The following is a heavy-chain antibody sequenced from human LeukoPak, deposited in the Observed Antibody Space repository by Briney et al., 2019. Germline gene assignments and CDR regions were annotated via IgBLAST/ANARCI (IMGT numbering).Heavy chain of an antibody. CDR2: IYTTGST. J-gene: IGHJ5*02. V-gene: IGHV4-61*02. CDR3: ARGDSQSWYDWFDP. D-gene: IGHD6-13*01. Sequence: SQTLSLTCTVSGASINSDNYWSWIRQPAGKGLEWIGRIYTTGSTNYNPSLKSRVTISVDTSKNQFSLKLSSVTAADTAVYYCARGDSQSWYDWFDPWGQGTLVTVSS. CDR1: GASINSDNY.